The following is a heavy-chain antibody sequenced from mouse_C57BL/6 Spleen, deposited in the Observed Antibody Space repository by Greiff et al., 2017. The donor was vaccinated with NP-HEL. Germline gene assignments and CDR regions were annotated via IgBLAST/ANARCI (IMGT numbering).Heavy chain of an antibody. J-gene: IGHJ2*01. V-gene: IGHV14-2*01. CDR3: ARASYDYDDGYYFDY. D-gene: IGHD2-4*01. Sequence: EVKVVESGAELVKPGASVKLSCTASGFNIKDYYMHWVKQRTEQGLEWIGRIDPEDGETKYAPKFQGKATITADTSSNTAYLQLSSLTSEDTAVYYCARASYDYDDGYYFDYWGQGTTLTVSS. CDR2: IDPEDGET. CDR1: GFNIKDYY.